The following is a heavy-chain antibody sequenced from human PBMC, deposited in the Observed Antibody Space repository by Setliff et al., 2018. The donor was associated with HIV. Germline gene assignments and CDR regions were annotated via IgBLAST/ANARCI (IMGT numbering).Heavy chain of an antibody. Sequence: SETLSLTCAVSGVSITSATYYWSWIRHSPGKGLEWIGYVFYRGTTKYNPSLKSRVTISIDTSKNQFSLNLRSVTAADTAVYYCSTLGVGTGYNYMEVWDKGTTVTVSS. D-gene: IGHD3-10*01. CDR3: STLGVGTGYNYMEV. CDR2: VFYRGTT. CDR1: GVSITSATYY. J-gene: IGHJ6*04. V-gene: IGHV4-61*01.